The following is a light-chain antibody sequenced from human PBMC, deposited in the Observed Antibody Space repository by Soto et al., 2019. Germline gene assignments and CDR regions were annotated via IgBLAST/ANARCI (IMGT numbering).Light chain of an antibody. V-gene: IGKV1-12*01. J-gene: IGKJ5*01. CDR3: QQADSFPIT. CDR1: QGIIGW. CDR2: GTS. Sequence: DIQLTQSPSSVSASVGDRVTITCRTSQGIIGWLAWYQQKPGKAPKLLIYGTSSLLGGVPSRFSGSGSGTDFTLTISRLQPEDFATYYCQQADSFPITFGQGRRLEIK.